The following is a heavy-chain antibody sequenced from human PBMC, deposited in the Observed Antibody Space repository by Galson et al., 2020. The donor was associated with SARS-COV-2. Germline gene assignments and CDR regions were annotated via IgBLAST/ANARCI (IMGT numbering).Heavy chain of an antibody. CDR2: IYYSEST. CDR1: GGSISSYY. V-gene: IGHV4-59*13. Sequence: SETLSLTCTVSGGSISSYYWSWIRQPPGKGLEWIGYIYYSESTNYNPSLKSRVTISVDTSKNQFSLKLSSVTAADTAVYYCARGVDTAVWFDPWGQGTLVTVSS. CDR3: ARGVDTAVWFDP. D-gene: IGHD5-18*01. J-gene: IGHJ5*02.